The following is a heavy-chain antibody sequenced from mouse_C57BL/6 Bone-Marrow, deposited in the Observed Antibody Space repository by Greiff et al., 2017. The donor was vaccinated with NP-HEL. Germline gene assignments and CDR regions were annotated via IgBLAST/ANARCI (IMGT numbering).Heavy chain of an antibody. CDR2: IDPSDSYT. CDR1: GYTFTSYW. J-gene: IGHJ1*03. D-gene: IGHD2-1*01. CDR3: AKMGLPDAWYFDV. Sequence: VQLQQPGAELVKPGASVKLSCKASGYTFTSYWMQWVKQRPGQGLVWIGEIDPSDSYTNYNQKFKGKATLTVDTSYSTAYMQLSSLTSEDSAVYYCAKMGLPDAWYFDVWGTGTTVTVSS. V-gene: IGHV1-50*01.